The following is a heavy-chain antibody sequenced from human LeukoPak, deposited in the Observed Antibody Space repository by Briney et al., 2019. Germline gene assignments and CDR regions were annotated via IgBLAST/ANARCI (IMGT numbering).Heavy chain of an antibody. J-gene: IGHJ4*02. CDR3: VRDRDPRGNYFDF. CDR1: GFTFSSYS. V-gene: IGHV3-21*01. D-gene: IGHD2-21*02. Sequence: GGSLRLSCAASGFTFSSYSMNWVRQAPGKGLEWVSSISSSSSYIYYADSVKGRFTISRDNAKNSLYLQMNSLTAEDTGVYYCVRDRDPRGNYFDFWGQGALVTVSS. CDR2: ISSSSSYI.